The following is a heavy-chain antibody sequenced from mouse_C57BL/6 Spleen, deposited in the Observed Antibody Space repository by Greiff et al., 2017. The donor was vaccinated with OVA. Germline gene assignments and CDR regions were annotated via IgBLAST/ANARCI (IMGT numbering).Heavy chain of an antibody. J-gene: IGHJ4*01. V-gene: IGHV2-2*01. CDR3: ARKEPTGTEYAMDY. Sequence: QVQLKESGPGLVQLSQSLSITCTVSGFSLTSYGVHWVRQSPGKGLEWLGVIWSGGSTDYNAAFISRLSISKDNSKSQVFFKMNSLQADDTAIYYWARKEPTGTEYAMDYWGQGTSVTVSS. D-gene: IGHD4-1*01. CDR2: IWSGGST. CDR1: GFSLTSYG.